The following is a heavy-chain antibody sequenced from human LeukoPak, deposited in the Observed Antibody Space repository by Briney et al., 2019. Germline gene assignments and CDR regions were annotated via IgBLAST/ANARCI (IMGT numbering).Heavy chain of an antibody. V-gene: IGHV4-38-2*01. CDR2: IFHSGST. J-gene: IGHJ5*01. CDR1: GYSISSGYY. D-gene: IGHD5-12*01. CDR3: ARGVATTDS. Sequence: SETLSLTCAVSGYSISSGYYSAWIRQPPGKGLEWIGSIFHSGSTYYNPSLKSRVTISIDTSKNQFSLKLTSVTAADTAVYYCARGVATTDSWGQGTLVTVSS.